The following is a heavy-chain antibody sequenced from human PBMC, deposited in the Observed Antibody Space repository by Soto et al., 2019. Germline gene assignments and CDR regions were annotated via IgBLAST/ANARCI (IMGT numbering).Heavy chain of an antibody. CDR1: GLSLRTTGVG. Sequence: QITLKASGPTLVKPTQTLTLTCTFSGLSLRTTGVGVGWVRQPPGKALEWLALLYWDDDKRYSPSLKSRLTITNDISEKQVVLTMTNMDTVDTATYYCVQSRGGVDCLQIYSSHSYYGFDVWGQGTTVTVSS. V-gene: IGHV2-5*02. CDR2: LYWDDDK. J-gene: IGHJ6*02. D-gene: IGHD2-21*02. CDR3: VQSRGGVDCLQIYSSHSYYGFDV.